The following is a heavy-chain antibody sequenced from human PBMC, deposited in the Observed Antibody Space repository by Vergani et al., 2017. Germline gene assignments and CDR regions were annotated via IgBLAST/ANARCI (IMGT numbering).Heavy chain of an antibody. D-gene: IGHD6-13*01. CDR2: ISYDGSNK. CDR1: GFTFSSYA. J-gene: IGHJ4*02. CDR3: AREGARIAADFDY. Sequence: QVQLVESGGGVVQPGRSLRLSCAASGFTFSSYAMHWVRQAPGKGLEWVAVISYDGSNKYYADSAKGRFTISRDNSKNTLYLQMNSLRAEDTAVYYCAREGARIAADFDYWGQGTLVTVSS. V-gene: IGHV3-30-3*01.